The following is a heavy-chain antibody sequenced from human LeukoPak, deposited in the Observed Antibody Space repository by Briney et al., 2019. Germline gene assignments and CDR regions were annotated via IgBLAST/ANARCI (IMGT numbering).Heavy chain of an antibody. J-gene: IGHJ4*02. V-gene: IGHV3-21*01. Sequence: GGSLRLSCEASGFTFSSYSMNWVRQAPGKGLEWVSSISSSGSYIYYADSVKGRFTISRDNAKNSLYLQMNSLRAEDTAVYYCASGVHCGGDCYPTPHWGQGTLVTVSS. CDR3: ASGVHCGGDCYPTPH. D-gene: IGHD2-21*02. CDR2: ISSSGSYI. CDR1: GFTFSSYS.